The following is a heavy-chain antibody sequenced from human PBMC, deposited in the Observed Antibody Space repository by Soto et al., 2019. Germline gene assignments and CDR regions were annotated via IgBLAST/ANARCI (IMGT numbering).Heavy chain of an antibody. CDR2: ISSSSSTI. D-gene: IGHD4-17*01. V-gene: IGHV3-48*02. J-gene: IGHJ3*02. CDR3: ARDSGYGDYTYDAFDI. CDR1: GFTFNRFT. Sequence: EVQLVESGGGLVQPGGSLRLSCVASGFTFNRFTMNWVRQAPGKGLEWVSCISSSSSTIYYADSVKGRFTISRDNAKNSLYLQMNSLRDEDTAVYYCARDSGYGDYTYDAFDIWGQGTMVTVSS.